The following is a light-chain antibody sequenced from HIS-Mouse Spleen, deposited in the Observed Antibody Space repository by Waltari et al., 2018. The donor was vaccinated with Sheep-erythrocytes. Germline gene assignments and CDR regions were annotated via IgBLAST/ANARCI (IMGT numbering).Light chain of an antibody. V-gene: IGLV1-40*01. CDR1: SLNIGAGYD. J-gene: IGLJ2*01. Sequence: QSVLTQPPSVSGAPGQRVTISCTGSSLNIGAGYDVHWYQQLPGTAPKLLIYGNSNRPSGVPDRFSGSKSGTSASLAITGLQAEDEADYYCQSYDSSLSAVVFGGGTKLTVL. CDR2: GNS. CDR3: QSYDSSLSAVV.